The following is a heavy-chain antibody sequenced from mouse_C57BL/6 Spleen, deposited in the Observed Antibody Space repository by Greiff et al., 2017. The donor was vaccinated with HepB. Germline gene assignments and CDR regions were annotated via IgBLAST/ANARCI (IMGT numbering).Heavy chain of an antibody. CDR2: ISSGGDYI. J-gene: IGHJ2*01. Sequence: EVQGVESGEGLVKPGGSLKLSCAASGFTFSSYAMSWVRQTPEKRLEWVAYISSGGDYIYYADTVKGRFTISRDNARNTLYLQMSSLKSEDTAMYYCTLHDYDGTGADYWGQGTTLTVSS. CDR3: TLHDYDGTGADY. D-gene: IGHD2-4*01. V-gene: IGHV5-9-1*02. CDR1: GFTFSSYA.